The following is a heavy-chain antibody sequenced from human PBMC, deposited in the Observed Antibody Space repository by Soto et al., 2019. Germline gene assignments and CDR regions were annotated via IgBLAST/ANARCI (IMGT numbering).Heavy chain of an antibody. D-gene: IGHD3-10*01. J-gene: IGHJ3*02. CDR2: IYSGGST. CDR1: GFTVSSNY. Sequence: PGGSLRLSCAASGFTVSSNYVSWVRQAPGKGLEWVSVIYSGGSTYYADSVKGRFTISRDNSRNTVYLQMNSLRAEDTAVYYCARDAPSGFDAFDIWGQGTMVTV. CDR3: ARDAPSGFDAFDI. V-gene: IGHV3-53*01.